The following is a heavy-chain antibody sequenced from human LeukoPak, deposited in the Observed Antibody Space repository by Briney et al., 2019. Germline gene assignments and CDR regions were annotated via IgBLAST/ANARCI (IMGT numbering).Heavy chain of an antibody. CDR2: IYYSGST. D-gene: IGHD5-24*01. V-gene: IGHV4-39*01. J-gene: IGHJ3*02. Sequence: SETLSLTCTVSGGSISSSSYYWGWLRQPPGRGLEWIGSIYYSGSTYYNPSLKSRVTISVDTSKNQFSLKLSSVTAADTAVYYCARRGVGMATRAFDIWGQGTMVTVSS. CDR3: ARRGVGMATRAFDI. CDR1: GGSISSSSYY.